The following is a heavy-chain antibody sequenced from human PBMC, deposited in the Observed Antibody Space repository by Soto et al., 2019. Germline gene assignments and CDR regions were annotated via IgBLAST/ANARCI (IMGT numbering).Heavy chain of an antibody. D-gene: IGHD2-15*01. CDR1: GFTFSSYA. J-gene: IGHJ4*02. CDR2: ISGSGGST. Sequence: GGSLRLSCAASGFTFSSYAMSWVRQAPGKGLEWVSAISGSGGSTYYADSVKGRFTISRDNSKNTLYLQMNSLRAEDTAVYYCAKDGLPVVVAATRNLFDYWGQGTLVTVSS. CDR3: AKDGLPVVVAATRNLFDY. V-gene: IGHV3-23*01.